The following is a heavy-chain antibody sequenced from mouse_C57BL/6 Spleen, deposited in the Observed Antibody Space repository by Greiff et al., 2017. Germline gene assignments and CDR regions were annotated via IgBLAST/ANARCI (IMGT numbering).Heavy chain of an antibody. CDR2: IYPGDGDT. V-gene: IGHV1-80*01. J-gene: IGHJ4*01. D-gene: IGHD2-12*01. CDR1: GYAFSSYW. Sequence: QVQLQQSGAELVKPGASVKISCKASGYAFSSYWMHWVKQRPGKGLEWIGQIYPGDGDTNYNGKFKGKATLTADKSSSTAYMQLSSLTSEDSAVYFCAPDYYNAMDYWGQGTSVTVSS. CDR3: APDYYNAMDY.